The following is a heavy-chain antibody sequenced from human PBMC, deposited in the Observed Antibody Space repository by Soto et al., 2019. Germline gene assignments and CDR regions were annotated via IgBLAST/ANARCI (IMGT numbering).Heavy chain of an antibody. J-gene: IGHJ3*02. D-gene: IGHD3-10*01. CDR2: INHSGSP. CDR1: GGSLSGYY. Sequence: QLHLEQRGAGLLKPSETLSLTCDVYGGSLSGYYWSWIRQAPGKGLEWIVEINHSGSPNYNPSLQSRVSVSVDTSKTQFSLKLSSVTAADTAVYYCATFPPEGRTATSRGDDAFDIWGQGTLVTVSS. CDR3: ATFPPEGRTATSRGDDAFDI. V-gene: IGHV4-34*02.